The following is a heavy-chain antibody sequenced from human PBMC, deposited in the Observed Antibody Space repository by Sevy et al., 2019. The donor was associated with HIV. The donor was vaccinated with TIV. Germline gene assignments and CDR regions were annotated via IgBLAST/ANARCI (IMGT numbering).Heavy chain of an antibody. CDR1: GFTFSSYS. CDR2: FRSSSSTI. D-gene: IGHD3-3*01. V-gene: IGHV3-48*02. Sequence: GGSLRLSCAASGFTFSSYSMNWVRQAPVKGLEWVSYFRSSSSTIYYADSVKGRFTISRDNAKNSLYLQMNSLRDEDTAVYYCARGELTYYDFSGFDPWGQGTLVTVSS. J-gene: IGHJ5*02. CDR3: ARGELTYYDFSGFDP.